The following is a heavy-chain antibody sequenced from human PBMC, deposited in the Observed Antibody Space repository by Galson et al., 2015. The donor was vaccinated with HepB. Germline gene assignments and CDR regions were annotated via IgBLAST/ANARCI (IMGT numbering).Heavy chain of an antibody. D-gene: IGHD6-19*01. CDR2: ISSSSDYI. V-gene: IGHV3-11*06. Sequence: SLRLSCATSGFIFSDYSLSWIRLAPGKGLEWVSSISSSSDYIHYADSVKGRFTISRDNAKNTLYLQMNSLRAEDTAVYYCARDWGIAVAGTWWFDPWGQGTLVTVSS. J-gene: IGHJ5*02. CDR3: ARDWGIAVAGTWWFDP. CDR1: GFIFSDYS.